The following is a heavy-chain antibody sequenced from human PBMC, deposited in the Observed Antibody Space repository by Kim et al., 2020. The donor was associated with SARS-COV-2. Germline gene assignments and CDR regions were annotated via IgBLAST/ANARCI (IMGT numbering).Heavy chain of an antibody. Sequence: AGSVRGRFTIPRDNDKNSLYLQMNSLRAEDTAVYYCARGPNYSPFDYWGQGTLVTVSS. V-gene: IGHV3-48*03. J-gene: IGHJ4*02. CDR3: ARGPNYSPFDY. D-gene: IGHD4-4*01.